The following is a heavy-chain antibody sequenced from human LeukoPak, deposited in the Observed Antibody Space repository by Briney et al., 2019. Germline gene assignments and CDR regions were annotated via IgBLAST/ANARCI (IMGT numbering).Heavy chain of an antibody. V-gene: IGHV1-46*01. CDR1: GYTFTSNY. Sequence: GASVKVSCKASGYTFTSNYMHWVRQEPPRGLEWMVIINPSGGCTSYAQKFQGRVTMTRYTSTSTVYMELSSLKSEDTAVYYCASLPMGDAFDIWGQGTMVTVSS. CDR2: INPSGGCT. CDR3: ASLPMGDAFDI. J-gene: IGHJ3*02. D-gene: IGHD3-10*01.